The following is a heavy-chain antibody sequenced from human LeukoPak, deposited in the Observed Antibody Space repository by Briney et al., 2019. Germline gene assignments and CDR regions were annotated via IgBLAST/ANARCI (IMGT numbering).Heavy chain of an antibody. Sequence: GSLRLSCAASGFTFSSYSMNWVRQAPGKGLEWIGSIYYSGSTYYNPSLKSRVTISVDTPKNQFSLKMRSVTAADTAVYYCATGSYYYGSGSYSAPFDYWGQGNLVTVSS. CDR3: ATGSYYYGSGSYSAPFDY. V-gene: IGHV4-39*07. CDR1: GFTFSSYS. CDR2: IYYSGST. J-gene: IGHJ4*02. D-gene: IGHD3-10*01.